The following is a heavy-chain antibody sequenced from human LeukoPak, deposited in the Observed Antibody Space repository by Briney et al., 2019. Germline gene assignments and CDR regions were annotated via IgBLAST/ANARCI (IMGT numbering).Heavy chain of an antibody. Sequence: PGGFLRLSCVASGFTLSSYAMSWFRQAPGKGLEWVGFIRSKAYGGTTEYAASVKGRFTISRDDSKSIAYLQMNSLKTEDTAVYYCSAGYSSGWFGYYFDCWGQGTLVTVSS. J-gene: IGHJ4*02. V-gene: IGHV3-49*03. CDR1: GFTLSSYA. CDR3: SAGYSSGWFGYYFDC. CDR2: IRSKAYGGTT. D-gene: IGHD6-19*01.